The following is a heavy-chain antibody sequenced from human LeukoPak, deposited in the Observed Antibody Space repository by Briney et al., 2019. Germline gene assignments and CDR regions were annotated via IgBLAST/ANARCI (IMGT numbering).Heavy chain of an antibody. Sequence: SETLSLTCTVSGGSISSSSYYWGWIRQPPGKGLEWIGSIYYSGSTYYNPSLKSRVTISVDTSKNQFSLKLSSVTAADTAVYYCARELTSMTTLGAHWFDPWGQGTLVTVSS. J-gene: IGHJ5*02. CDR2: IYYSGST. V-gene: IGHV4-39*07. D-gene: IGHD3-16*01. CDR1: GGSISSSSYY. CDR3: ARELTSMTTLGAHWFDP.